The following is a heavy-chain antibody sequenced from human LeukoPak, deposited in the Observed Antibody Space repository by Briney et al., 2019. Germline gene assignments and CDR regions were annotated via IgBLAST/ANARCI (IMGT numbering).Heavy chain of an antibody. V-gene: IGHV4-39*02. D-gene: IGHD1-7*01. J-gene: IGHJ4*02. Sequence: SETLSLTCTVSGGSITNFRDFWGWVRQPPGKGLEWIGHVYYSGSAYYNPSLKSRATILVDMSKNQFSPKLTAVTATDTAVYYCAIDKNWNYGLDYWGQGTLVTVSS. CDR3: AIDKNWNYGLDY. CDR2: VYYSGSA. CDR1: GGSITNFRDF.